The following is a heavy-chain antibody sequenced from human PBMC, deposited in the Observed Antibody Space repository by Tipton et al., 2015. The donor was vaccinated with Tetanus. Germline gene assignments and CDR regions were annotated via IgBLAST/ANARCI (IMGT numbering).Heavy chain of an antibody. D-gene: IGHD1-7*01. CDR3: ARYGVTGTTNIRAGFAF. Sequence: QVQLVQSGAEVKKPGASVKVSCKASGYTFTNYGINWVRQAPGQGLEWMGWISAYNGNTNYAQKFQGRVSMTTDTSTTIAYMELTSLRSDDTAVYYCARYGVTGTTNIRAGFAFWGQGTLVSVSS. CDR1: GYTFTNYG. V-gene: IGHV1-18*01. CDR2: ISAYNGNT. J-gene: IGHJ4*02.